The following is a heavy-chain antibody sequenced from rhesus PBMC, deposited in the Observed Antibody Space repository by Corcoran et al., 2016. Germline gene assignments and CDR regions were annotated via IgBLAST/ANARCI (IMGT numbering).Heavy chain of an antibody. CDR1: GYTFTDYY. Sequence: EVQLVQSGAEVKKPGASVKISRKASGYTFTDYYLHWVRQAPGKGLEWMGRVAPEAGEATHEQQFQDRVTITADTSTDTAFMELSSLRSEDTAVYYCAASASLDYWGQGVLVTVSS. D-gene: IGHD5-12*01. V-gene: IGHV1-111*02. CDR2: VAPEAGEA. J-gene: IGHJ4*01. CDR3: AASASLDY.